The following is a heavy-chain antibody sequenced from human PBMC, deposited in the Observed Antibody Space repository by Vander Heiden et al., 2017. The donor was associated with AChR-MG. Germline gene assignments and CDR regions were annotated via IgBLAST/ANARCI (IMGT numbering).Heavy chain of an antibody. CDR1: GFTLSSYS. V-gene: IGHV3-48*02. Sequence: EVQLVESGGGLVQPGGSLRLSCAASGFTLSSYSMNWVRQAPGKGLEWVSYISSSSSTISYADSVKGRFTISRDNAKNSLYLQMNSLRDEDTAVYYCARVLHGPFEWYFDYWGQGTLVTVSS. D-gene: IGHD3-9*01. J-gene: IGHJ4*02. CDR2: ISSSSSTI. CDR3: ARVLHGPFEWYFDY.